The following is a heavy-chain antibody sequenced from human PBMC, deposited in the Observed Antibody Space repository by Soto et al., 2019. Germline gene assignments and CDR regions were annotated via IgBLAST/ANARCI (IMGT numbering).Heavy chain of an antibody. V-gene: IGHV1-3*01. CDR3: ARDPTSYDFWSGHPTPSEEIKNWFDP. CDR2: INAGNGNT. D-gene: IGHD3-3*01. CDR1: GYTFTSYA. Sequence: ASVKVSCKASGYTFTSYAMHWVRQAPGQRLEWMGWINAGNGNTKYSQKFQGRVTITRDTSASTAYMELSSLRSEDTAVYYCARDPTSYDFWSGHPTPSEEIKNWFDPWGQGTLVTVSS. J-gene: IGHJ5*02.